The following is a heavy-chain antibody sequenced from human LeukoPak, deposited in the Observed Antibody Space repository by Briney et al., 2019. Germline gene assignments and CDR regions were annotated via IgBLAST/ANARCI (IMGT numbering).Heavy chain of an antibody. CDR2: MNPNSGNT. CDR3: ARVRVGGIYSSGWYVDY. D-gene: IGHD6-19*01. CDR1: GYTFTSYD. J-gene: IGHJ4*02. V-gene: IGHV1-8*01. Sequence: ASVKVSCKASGYTFTSYDINWVRQATGQGLEWMGWMNPNSGNTGYAQKFQGRVTMTRNTSISTAYMELSSLRSEDTAVYYCARVRVGGIYSSGWYVDYWGQGTLVTVSS.